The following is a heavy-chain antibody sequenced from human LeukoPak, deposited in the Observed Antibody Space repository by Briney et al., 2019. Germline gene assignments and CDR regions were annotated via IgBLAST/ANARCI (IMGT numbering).Heavy chain of an antibody. V-gene: IGHV3-9*01. CDR1: GFTFDDYA. CDR3: AKGSLAGGFQH. CDR2: ISWNSGSI. D-gene: IGHD3-3*02. Sequence: GRSLRLSCAASGFTFDDYAMHWVRQAPGKGLEWVSGISWNSGSIGYADSVKGRFTISRDNAKNSLYLQMNSLRAEDTALYYCAKGSLAGGFQHWGQGTLVTVSS. J-gene: IGHJ1*01.